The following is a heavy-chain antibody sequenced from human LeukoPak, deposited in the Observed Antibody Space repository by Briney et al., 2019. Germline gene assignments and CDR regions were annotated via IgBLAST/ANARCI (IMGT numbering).Heavy chain of an antibody. CDR1: GFTFSSYS. CDR2: ISSSSSYI. D-gene: IGHD1-7*01. V-gene: IGHV3-21*01. J-gene: IGHJ6*02. CDR3: ARIGNYDPYYYGMDV. Sequence: GGSLRLSCAASGFTFSSYSMNWVRQAPGKGLEWVSSISSSSSYIYYADSVKGRFTISRDNSKNTLYLQMNSLRAEDTAVYYCARIGNYDPYYYGMDVWGQGTTVTVSS.